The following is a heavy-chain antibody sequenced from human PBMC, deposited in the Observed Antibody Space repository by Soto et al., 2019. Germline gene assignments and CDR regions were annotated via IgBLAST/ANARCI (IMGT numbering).Heavy chain of an antibody. D-gene: IGHD6-19*01. J-gene: IGHJ6*02. CDR3: ARGWLDDYYGMDV. V-gene: IGHV1-69*02. Sequence: SLKVSCNASESTFSSSTISRVRQAPGQGLEWMGRIIPILGIANYAQKFQGRVTITADKSTSTAYTELSSLRSEDTAVYYCARGWLDDYYGMDVWGQGTTVTAP. CDR2: IIPILGIA. CDR1: ESTFSSST.